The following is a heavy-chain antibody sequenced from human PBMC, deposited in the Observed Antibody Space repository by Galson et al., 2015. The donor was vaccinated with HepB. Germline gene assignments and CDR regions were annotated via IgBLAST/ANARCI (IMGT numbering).Heavy chain of an antibody. D-gene: IGHD3-22*01. V-gene: IGHV3-21*01. CDR2: ISSSSSYI. CDR1: GFTFSSYS. CDR3: ARGKDYYDSSGYYYPDY. Sequence: SLRLSCAASGFTFSSYSMTWVRQAPGKGLEWVSSISSSSSYIYYADSVKGRFTISRDNAKNSLYLQMNSLRAEDTAVYYCARGKDYYDSSGYYYPDYWGQGTLVTVSS. J-gene: IGHJ4*02.